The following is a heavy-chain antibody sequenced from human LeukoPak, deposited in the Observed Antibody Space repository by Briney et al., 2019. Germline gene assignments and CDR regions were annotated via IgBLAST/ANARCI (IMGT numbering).Heavy chain of an antibody. CDR1: GFTFSSSA. Sequence: GGSLRLSCAASGFTFSSSAMSWVRQAPGKGLEWVSGISGSGGTTHYADPVKGRFTISRDNSKNTLYLQMNSLRAEDTAVYYCARLIMITFGGVIAGYHDAFDIWGQGTMVTVSS. D-gene: IGHD3-16*02. CDR3: ARLIMITFGGVIAGYHDAFDI. J-gene: IGHJ3*02. V-gene: IGHV3-23*01. CDR2: ISGSGGTT.